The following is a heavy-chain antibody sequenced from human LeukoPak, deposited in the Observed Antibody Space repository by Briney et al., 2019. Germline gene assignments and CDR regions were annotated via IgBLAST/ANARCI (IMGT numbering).Heavy chain of an antibody. J-gene: IGHJ4*02. CDR3: ASILTTGY. Sequence: GGSLRLSCVVSGLTVSSNYMSWVRQAPGKGLEWVSVIYSGGTTNYADSVKGRFIVHRDNSKNTLYLQMNSLRAEDTAVYYCASILTTGYWGQGTLVTVSS. CDR1: GLTVSSNY. V-gene: IGHV3-66*01. D-gene: IGHD4-17*01. CDR2: IYSGGTT.